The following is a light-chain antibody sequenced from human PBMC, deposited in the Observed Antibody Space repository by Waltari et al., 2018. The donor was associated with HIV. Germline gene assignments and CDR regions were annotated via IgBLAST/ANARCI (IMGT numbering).Light chain of an antibody. CDR1: QGVGRY. CDR3: QQLNGYPRT. CDR2: AAS. Sequence: DIHFTQSPSFLSASAGDSVSISCRASQGVGRYLAWYQQKLGKAPKLLIDAASALQSGVPSRFSGSGSGTEFTLTISSLQPEDFATYYCQQLNGYPRTFGQGTKVERK. J-gene: IGKJ1*01. V-gene: IGKV1-9*01.